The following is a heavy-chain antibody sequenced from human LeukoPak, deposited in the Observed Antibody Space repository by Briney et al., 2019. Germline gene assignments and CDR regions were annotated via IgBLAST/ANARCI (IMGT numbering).Heavy chain of an antibody. CDR3: ARHDSTAWIQLWLTPDY. D-gene: IGHD5-18*01. V-gene: IGHV5-51*01. CDR2: IYPGDSDT. CDR1: GYSFTSYW. J-gene: IGHJ4*02. Sequence: GESLKISCKGSGYSFTSYWIGWVRQMPGKGLEWTGIIYPGDSDTRYSPSFQGQVTISADKSISTAYLQWSSLKASDTAMYYCARHDSTAWIQLWLTPDYWGQGTLVTVSS.